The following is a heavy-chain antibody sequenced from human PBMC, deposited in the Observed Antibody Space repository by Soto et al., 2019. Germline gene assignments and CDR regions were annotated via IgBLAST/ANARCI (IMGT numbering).Heavy chain of an antibody. Sequence: EVQLVESGGGLVQPGGSLRLSCAASGFTFSNYWMHWVRQSPGKGLVWVSRIKTDGGDTHYADSVTGRFTISRDNAKNTLYLQMNSLRDEDTAVYYCARPRTSDWAYDIWGQGTMVIVSS. J-gene: IGHJ3*02. D-gene: IGHD3-9*01. V-gene: IGHV3-74*01. CDR2: IKTDGGDT. CDR3: ARPRTSDWAYDI. CDR1: GFTFSNYW.